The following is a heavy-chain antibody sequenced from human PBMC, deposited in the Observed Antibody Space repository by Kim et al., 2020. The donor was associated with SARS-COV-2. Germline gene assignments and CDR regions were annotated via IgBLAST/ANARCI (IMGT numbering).Heavy chain of an antibody. CDR1: GFTFSSYD. CDR3: ARGRRITMVRGALPVPYDY. CDR2: IGTAGDT. D-gene: IGHD3-10*01. J-gene: IGHJ4*02. Sequence: GGSLRLSCAASGFTFSSYDMHWVRQATGKGLEWVSAIGTAGDTYYPGSVKGRFTISRENAKNSLYLQMNSLRAGDTAVYYCARGRRITMVRGALPVPYDYWGQGTLVTVSS. V-gene: IGHV3-13*01.